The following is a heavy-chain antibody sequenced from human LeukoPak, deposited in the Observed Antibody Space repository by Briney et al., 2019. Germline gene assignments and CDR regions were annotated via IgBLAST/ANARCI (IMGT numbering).Heavy chain of an antibody. CDR1: GFTFSSYA. J-gene: IGHJ1*01. CDR3: AIHYYDSSGYYPGRVGYIQH. CDR2: ISGSGGST. D-gene: IGHD3-22*01. V-gene: IGHV3-23*01. Sequence: PGGSLRLSCAASGFTFSSYAMSWVRQAPGKGLEWVSAISGSGGSTYYADSVKGRFTISRDNSKNTLYLQMNSLRAEDTAVYYCAIHYYDSSGYYPGRVGYIQHWGQGTLVTVSS.